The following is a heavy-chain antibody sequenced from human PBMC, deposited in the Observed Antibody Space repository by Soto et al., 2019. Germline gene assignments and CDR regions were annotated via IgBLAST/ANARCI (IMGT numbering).Heavy chain of an antibody. CDR3: ATRYHSLDY. CDR1: GASFSGFY. D-gene: IGHD3-9*01. Sequence: SETLSLTCAVYGASFSGFYRSWIRQPPGKGLEWIGEINHSGSTDYNPSLKSRVTISVDTSKNQFSLNLSSVTAADTAVYYCATRYHSLDYWGQGTLVTVSS. J-gene: IGHJ4*02. V-gene: IGHV4-34*01. CDR2: INHSGST.